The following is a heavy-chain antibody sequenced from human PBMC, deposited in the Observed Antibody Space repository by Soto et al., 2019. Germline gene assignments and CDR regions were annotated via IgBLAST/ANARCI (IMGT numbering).Heavy chain of an antibody. CDR3: ARDPPPRITIFGVVTVDYYYGMDV. J-gene: IGHJ6*02. CDR1: GDSVSSNSAA. Sequence: PSQTLSLTCAISGDSVSSNSAAWNWIRQSPSRGLEWLGRTYYRSKWYNDYAVSVKSRITINPDTSKNQFSLQLNSVTPEDTAVYYCARDPPPRITIFGVVTVDYYYGMDVWGQGTTVTVSS. D-gene: IGHD3-3*01. CDR2: TYYRSKWYN. V-gene: IGHV6-1*01.